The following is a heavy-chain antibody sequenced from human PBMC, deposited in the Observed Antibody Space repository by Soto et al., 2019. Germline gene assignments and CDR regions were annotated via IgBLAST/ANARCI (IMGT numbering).Heavy chain of an antibody. D-gene: IGHD6-19*01. Sequence: QVQLLQSGAEVKKPVSSVKVSCKASGGTFSTYAISWVRQAPGQGLEWMGGIISIFATPSYAQKFQGRVTITADKSTSTAYMELSSLRSEDTAVYYCAREGPVAGNYGMDVWGQGTTVTVSS. V-gene: IGHV1-69*06. CDR1: GGTFSTYA. CDR2: IISIFATP. J-gene: IGHJ6*02. CDR3: AREGPVAGNYGMDV.